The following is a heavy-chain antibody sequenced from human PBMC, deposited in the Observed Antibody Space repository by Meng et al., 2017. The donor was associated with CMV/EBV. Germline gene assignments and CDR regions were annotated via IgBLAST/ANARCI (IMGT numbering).Heavy chain of an antibody. Sequence: QLQLTESGPGLVKPSQPLALTCTVSGGSISSVDYYWSLIPQPPAKGLEWIGYIYYSGSTYYNPSLKSRVTISVDTSKNQFSLKLSSVTAADTAVYYCAREGDNPFDYWGQGTLVTVSS. V-gene: IGHV4-30-4*08. J-gene: IGHJ4*02. CDR2: IYYSGST. D-gene: IGHD2-21*02. CDR3: AREGDNPFDY. CDR1: GGSISSVDYY.